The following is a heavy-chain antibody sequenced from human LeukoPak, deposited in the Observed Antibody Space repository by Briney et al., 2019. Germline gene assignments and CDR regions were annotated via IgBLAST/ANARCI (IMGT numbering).Heavy chain of an antibody. V-gene: IGHV4-34*01. CDR2: INHSGST. D-gene: IGHD5-12*01. J-gene: IGHJ4*02. Sequence: SETLSLTCAVYGGSFSGYYWSWIRQPPGKGLEWIGEINHSGSTNYNLSLKSRVTISVDTSKNQFSLKLSSVTAADTAVYYCAGYFSGYDLNYWGQGTLVTVSS. CDR1: GGSFSGYY. CDR3: AGYFSGYDLNY.